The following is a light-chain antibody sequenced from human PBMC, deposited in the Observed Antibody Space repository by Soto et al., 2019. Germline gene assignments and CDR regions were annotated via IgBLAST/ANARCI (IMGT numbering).Light chain of an antibody. V-gene: IGKV3-15*01. CDR1: HSVSSK. CDR3: QQYNDWPPQLT. Sequence: EIEMTQSPATLSVSVGERATLSCRASHSVSSKLAWYQQKPGQAPRLLIYGASTRATDIPARFSGSGSGTEFTLTISSLQSEDFAVYYCQQYNDWPPQLTFGGGTKVEIK. J-gene: IGKJ4*01. CDR2: GAS.